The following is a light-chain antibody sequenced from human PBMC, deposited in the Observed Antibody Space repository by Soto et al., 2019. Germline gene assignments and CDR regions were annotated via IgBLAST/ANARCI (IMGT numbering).Light chain of an antibody. V-gene: IGLV2-11*01. CDR2: DVS. CDR3: SSYAGSTHVV. Sequence: QSALTQPRSVSGSPGQSVTISCTGTSSDVGAYNYVSWYQQHPGKAPKLMISDVSKRPSGVPDRFSGSKSGNTASLTVSGLQAEDEADYYCSSYAGSTHVVFGGGTKLTVL. CDR1: SSDVGAYNY. J-gene: IGLJ2*01.